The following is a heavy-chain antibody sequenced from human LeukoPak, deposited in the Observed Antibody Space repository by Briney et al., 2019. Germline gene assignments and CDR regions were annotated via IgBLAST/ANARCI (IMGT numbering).Heavy chain of an antibody. Sequence: GGSLRLSCAASGFTFSSYAMSWVRQAPGKGLEWVSSISASGGKTYHADSVKGRFTISRDNSKNTLYLQMNSLRAEDTAVYFCATPPTVTRNYWGQGILVTVSS. J-gene: IGHJ4*02. CDR3: ATPPTVTRNY. CDR1: GFTFSSYA. CDR2: ISASGGKT. D-gene: IGHD4-17*01. V-gene: IGHV3-23*01.